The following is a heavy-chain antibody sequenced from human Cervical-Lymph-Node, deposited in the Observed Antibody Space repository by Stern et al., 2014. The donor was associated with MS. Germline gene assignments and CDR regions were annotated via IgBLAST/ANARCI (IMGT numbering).Heavy chain of an antibody. CDR3: TRDDYDILTGYPSFYFDH. CDR1: GYTFPSYG. Sequence: VQLVHSGGEVKKPGASVKVSCKTSGYTFPSYGVSWGRQAPGQGLEWVGCISGSNDNTNYAQRFQGRVALTTDKSTTTAYLELRSLRSDDTAIYYCTRDDYDILTGYPSFYFDHWGQGTLLTVSS. J-gene: IGHJ4*02. V-gene: IGHV1-18*01. D-gene: IGHD3-9*01. CDR2: ISGSNDNT.